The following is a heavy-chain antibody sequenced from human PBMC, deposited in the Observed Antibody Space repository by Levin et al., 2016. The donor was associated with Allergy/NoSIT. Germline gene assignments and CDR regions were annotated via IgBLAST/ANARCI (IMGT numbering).Heavy chain of an antibody. Sequence: GESLKISCAASGFVFSHYALSWVRHTPGKGLEWVSGINSGGSPYYADSVTGRFSISRDNSKDTLYLQMNSLRAEDTATYYCAKEMGQIGLPLFDYWGQGALVTVSS. CDR2: INSGGSP. J-gene: IGHJ4*02. CDR1: GFVFSHYA. V-gene: IGHV3-23*01. D-gene: IGHD3-16*01. CDR3: AKEMGQIGLPLFDY.